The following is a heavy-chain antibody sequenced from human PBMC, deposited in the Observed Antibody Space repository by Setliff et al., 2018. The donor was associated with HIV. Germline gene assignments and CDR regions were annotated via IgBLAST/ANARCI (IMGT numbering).Heavy chain of an antibody. Sequence: WWTWVRQPPGKGLEWIGEVSHSGSTNYNPSLESRVTISVDTSKNQFSLKVSSVTAADTAVYYCARDRGGGYNNLDYWGQGTLVTVSS. CDR3: ARDRGGGYNNLDY. D-gene: IGHD5-12*01. J-gene: IGHJ4*02. CDR2: VSHSGST. CDR1: W. V-gene: IGHV4-4*02.